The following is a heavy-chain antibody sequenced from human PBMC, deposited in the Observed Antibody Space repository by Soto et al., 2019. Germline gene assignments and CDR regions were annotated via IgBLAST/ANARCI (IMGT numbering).Heavy chain of an antibody. CDR1: GFTFSNYW. CDR3: TRDVPNGSFDL. J-gene: IGHJ5*02. D-gene: IGHD3-10*02. Sequence: GGSLRLSCAASGFTFSNYWINWVRQAPWKGLVWVSRVGNEGRDTIYADSVKGRFTISRDNAKNTLYLQMNSLTAEDTALYYCTRDVPNGSFDLAGQGILVTVPQ. CDR2: VGNEGRDT. V-gene: IGHV3-74*01.